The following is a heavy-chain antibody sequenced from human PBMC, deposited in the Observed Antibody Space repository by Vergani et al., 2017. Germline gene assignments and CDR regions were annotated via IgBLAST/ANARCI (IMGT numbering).Heavy chain of an antibody. Sequence: QVQLVQSGAEVKKPGASVKVSCKASGYTFTSYYMHWVRQAPGKGLEWMGGFDPEDGETIYAQKFQGRVTMTEDTSTDTAYMELSSLRSEDTAVYYCATDISIAAAGTFDYWGQGTLVTVSS. J-gene: IGHJ4*02. V-gene: IGHV1-24*01. D-gene: IGHD6-13*01. CDR2: FDPEDGET. CDR3: ATDISIAAAGTFDY. CDR1: GYTFTSYY.